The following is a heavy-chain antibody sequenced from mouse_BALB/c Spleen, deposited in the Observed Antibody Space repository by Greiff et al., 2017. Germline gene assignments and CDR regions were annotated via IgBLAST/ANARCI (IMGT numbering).Heavy chain of an antibody. CDR2: ISSGSSTI. CDR3: AREGLPSWFAY. Sequence: EVKLQESGGGLVQPGGSRKLSCAASGFTFSSFGMHWVRQAPEKGLEWVAYISSGSSTIYYADTVKGRFTISRDNPKNTLFLQMTSLRSEDTAMYYCAREGLPSWFAYWGQGTLVTVSA. CDR1: GFTFSSFG. V-gene: IGHV5-17*02. D-gene: IGHD2-2*01. J-gene: IGHJ3*01.